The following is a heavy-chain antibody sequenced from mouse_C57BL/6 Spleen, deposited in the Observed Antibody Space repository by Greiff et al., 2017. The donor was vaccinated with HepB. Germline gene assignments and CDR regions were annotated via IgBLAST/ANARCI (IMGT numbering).Heavy chain of an antibody. CDR2: IDPSDSYT. CDR3: AREWDYGNSWYFDV. J-gene: IGHJ1*03. V-gene: IGHV1-59*01. CDR1: GYTFTSYW. Sequence: VQLQQPGAELVRPGTSVKLSCKASGYTFTSYWMHWVKQRPGQGLEWIGVIDPSDSYTNYNQKFKGKATLTVDTSSSTAYMQLSSLTSEDSAVYYCAREWDYGNSWYFDVWGTGTTVTVSS. D-gene: IGHD2-1*01.